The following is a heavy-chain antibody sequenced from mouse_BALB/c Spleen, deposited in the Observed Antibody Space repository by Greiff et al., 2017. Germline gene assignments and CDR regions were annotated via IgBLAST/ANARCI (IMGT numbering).Heavy chain of an antibody. CDR3: ARDGNYGYFDY. V-gene: IGHV1-54*01. J-gene: IGHJ2*01. CDR2: INPGSGGT. Sequence: QVQLQQSGAELVRPGTSVKVSCKASGYAFTNYLIEWVKQRPGQGLEWIGVINPGSGGTNYNEKFKGKATLTADKSSSTAYMQLSSLTSDDSAVYFCARDGNYGYFDYWGQGTTLTVSS. D-gene: IGHD2-1*01. CDR1: GYAFTNYL.